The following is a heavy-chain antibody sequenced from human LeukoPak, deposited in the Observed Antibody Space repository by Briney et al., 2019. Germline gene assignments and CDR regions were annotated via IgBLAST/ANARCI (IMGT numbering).Heavy chain of an antibody. CDR2: VYHSGST. CDR1: GDSISSSRYC. V-gene: IGHV4-39*01. Sequence: SETQSLTCSVSGDSISSSRYCWGWIRQPPGKGLEWIGSVYHSGSTHYNPSLNSRITISVGTSKNQFSLRLRSVTAADTALYFCLAYYSLSGNYYNGIDYWGQGTLVTVSS. J-gene: IGHJ4*02. D-gene: IGHD3-10*01. CDR3: LAYYSLSGNYYNGIDY.